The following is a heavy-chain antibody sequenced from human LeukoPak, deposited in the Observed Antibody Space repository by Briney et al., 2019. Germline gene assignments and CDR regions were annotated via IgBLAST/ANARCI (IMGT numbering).Heavy chain of an antibody. Sequence: GGSLRLSCVASGLTFRGSYVMHWVRQAPGKGLEGVAVIWYDGSGESYADSVKGRFTISRDNPNNALFLQMSSLRVEDTAVYYCAKETAGSGSAMDVWGQGTTVTVSS. CDR1: GLTFRGSYV. CDR3: AKETAGSGSAMDV. J-gene: IGHJ6*02. CDR2: IWYDGSGE. V-gene: IGHV3-33*06.